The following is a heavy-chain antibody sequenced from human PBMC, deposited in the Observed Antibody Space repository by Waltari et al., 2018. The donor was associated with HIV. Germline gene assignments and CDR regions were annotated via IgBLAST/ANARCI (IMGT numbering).Heavy chain of an antibody. V-gene: IGHV3-23*01. Sequence: EVQLLESGGGLVQPGGSLSLPCAASGFPFRTYVMTWGRQAPGKGVEWVSAISGSGGSTDYADSVKGRFTISRDNSKNTLYLQRNSLGAEDTAVYYCAKGHYDFWSGSYYYGMDVWGQGTTVTVSS. J-gene: IGHJ6*02. CDR1: GFPFRTYV. D-gene: IGHD3-3*01. CDR2: ISGSGGST. CDR3: AKGHYDFWSGSYYYGMDV.